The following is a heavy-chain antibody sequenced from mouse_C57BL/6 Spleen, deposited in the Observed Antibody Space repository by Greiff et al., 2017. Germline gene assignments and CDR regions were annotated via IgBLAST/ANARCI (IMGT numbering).Heavy chain of an antibody. J-gene: IGHJ4*01. D-gene: IGHD1-1*01. CDR3: ARGDITTVADYYAMDY. Sequence: QVQLQQSGAELARPGASVKMSCKASGYTFTSYTMHWVKQRPGQGLEWIGYINPSSGYTKYNQKFKDKATLTADKSSSTAYMQLSSLTSEDSAVYYWARGDITTVADYYAMDYWGQGTSVTVSS. V-gene: IGHV1-4*01. CDR1: GYTFTSYT. CDR2: INPSSGYT.